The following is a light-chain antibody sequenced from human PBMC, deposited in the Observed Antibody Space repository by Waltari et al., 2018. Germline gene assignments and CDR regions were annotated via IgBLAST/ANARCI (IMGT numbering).Light chain of an antibody. J-gene: IGKJ3*01. CDR1: QSVSSSR. V-gene: IGKV3-20*01. Sequence: EVVLTQSSGTLSLSPRERATIYCRASQSVSSSRVGCYQQKPGQAPRLIIYNGSRRATGIPDRFSGFGSGTDFTLTSSRLEHEDFAVYYCQQCQTSPRTFGPGTKVVFK. CDR2: NGS. CDR3: QQCQTSPRT.